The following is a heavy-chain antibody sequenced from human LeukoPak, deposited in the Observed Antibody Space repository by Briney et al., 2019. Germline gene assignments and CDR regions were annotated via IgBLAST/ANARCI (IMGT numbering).Heavy chain of an antibody. V-gene: IGHV6-1*01. CDR1: GDSVSINSAA. CDR3: AREWRDYYDSRNGMDV. CDR2: TYYRSKWYN. J-gene: IGHJ6*02. Sequence: SQTLSLTCALSGDSVSINSAAWNWIRQSPSRGLEWLGRTYYRSKWYNDYAVSVKSRITINPDTSKNQFSLQLNSVTPEDTAVYYCAREWRDYYDSRNGMDVWGQGTTVTVSS. D-gene: IGHD3-22*01.